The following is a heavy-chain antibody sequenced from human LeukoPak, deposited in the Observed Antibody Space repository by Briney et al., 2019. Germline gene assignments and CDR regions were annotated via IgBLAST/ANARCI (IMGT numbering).Heavy chain of an antibody. V-gene: IGHV4-59*01. J-gene: IGHJ4*02. CDR3: ARGLDDYDYYFDY. CDR1: GGSISSYY. D-gene: IGHD5-24*01. Sequence: SETLSLTCTVSGGSISSYYWSWIRQPPGKGLEWIGYIYYSGSTNYNPSLKSRVTISVDTSKNQFSLRPSSVTAADTAVYYCARGLDDYDYYFDYWGQGTLVTVSS. CDR2: IYYSGST.